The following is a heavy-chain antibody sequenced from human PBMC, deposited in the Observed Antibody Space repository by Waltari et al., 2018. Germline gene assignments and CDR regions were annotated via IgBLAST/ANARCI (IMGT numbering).Heavy chain of an antibody. CDR1: GYRFTSYW. J-gene: IGHJ4*02. CDR3: AREAPITMVQGVEFDY. D-gene: IGHD3-10*01. Sequence: DVQLVQSGAEVNMPGPSLQISCKCSGYRFTSYWIRWVLQLPGQGLEWVGVIYPGDSDTRYSPSVQGQVTISADKSISTAYLQWSSLKASDTTMYYCAREAPITMVQGVEFDYWGQGTLVTVSS. CDR2: IYPGDSDT. V-gene: IGHV5-51*03.